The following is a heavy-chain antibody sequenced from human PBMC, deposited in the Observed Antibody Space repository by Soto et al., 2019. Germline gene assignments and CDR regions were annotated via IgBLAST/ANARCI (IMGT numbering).Heavy chain of an antibody. J-gene: IGHJ4*02. CDR2: ITDGGGST. CDR3: AKVGLFRNGYMGVVRGDH. Sequence: EVQLLESGGGLVQPGGSLRLSCAASGFTFSSYAMSWVRQAPGKGLEWVSGITDGGGSTFYADSLQGRFTISRDNSKNTLYLQMSSLTAEDTAIYYCAKVGLFRNGYMGVVRGDHWGQGTLVTVSA. CDR1: GFTFSSYA. D-gene: IGHD6-13*01. V-gene: IGHV3-23*01.